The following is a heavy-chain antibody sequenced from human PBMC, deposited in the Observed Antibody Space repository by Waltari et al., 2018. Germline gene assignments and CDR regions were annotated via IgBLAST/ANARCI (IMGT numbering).Heavy chain of an antibody. Sequence: QVQLVQSGAEVKKPGSSVKVSCKASGGTFSSYSISWVRQAPGPGLEWMGGIIPIFGTANYAQKFQGRVTITADESTSTAYMELSSLRSEDTAVYYCAFGYCSGGSCYWYYYYGMDVWGQGTTVTVSS. J-gene: IGHJ6*02. CDR2: IIPIFGTA. CDR3: AFGYCSGGSCYWYYYYGMDV. CDR1: GGTFSSYS. V-gene: IGHV1-69*01. D-gene: IGHD2-15*01.